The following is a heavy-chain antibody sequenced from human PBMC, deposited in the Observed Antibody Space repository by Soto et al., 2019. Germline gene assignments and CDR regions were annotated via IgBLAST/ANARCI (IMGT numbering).Heavy chain of an antibody. CDR1: GFTFSGSA. Sequence: PGGSLRLSCAASGFTFSGSAMHWVRQASGKGLEWVGRIRSKANSYATAYAASVKGRFTISRDESKNTAYLQMNSLKTEDTAVYYCTRGITSSGTAPVSSYFDSCGQGNLVTVSS. CDR3: TRGITSSGTAPVSSYFDS. CDR2: IRSKANSYAT. V-gene: IGHV3-73*01. D-gene: IGHD6-19*01. J-gene: IGHJ4*02.